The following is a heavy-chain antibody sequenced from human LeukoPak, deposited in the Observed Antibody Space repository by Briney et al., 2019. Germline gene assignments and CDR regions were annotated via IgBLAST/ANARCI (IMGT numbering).Heavy chain of an antibody. CDR1: GFTFSSYS. V-gene: IGHV3-21*04. CDR3: ARDRKYYYHMDV. CDR2: ISSSSSYI. Sequence: GGSLRLSCAASGFTFSSYSMNWVRQAPGKGLEWVSSISSSSSYIYYADSVKGRFTISRDNSKNTLSLQMNRLRAEDTAVYYCARDRKYYYHMDVWGKGTTVTVSS. J-gene: IGHJ6*03. D-gene: IGHD1-14*01.